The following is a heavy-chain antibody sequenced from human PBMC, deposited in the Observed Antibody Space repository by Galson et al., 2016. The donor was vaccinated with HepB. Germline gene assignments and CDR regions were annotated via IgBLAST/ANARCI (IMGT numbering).Heavy chain of an antibody. Sequence: SLRLPCAASGFTFSDYSMSWIRQAPGTGLEWVSFISVTSTYTNYADSVKGRFTVSRDNAKNSLYLQMNTLRAEDTAIYYCARDRGSYCGGDCSDYYFDYWGQGTLVTVSS. D-gene: IGHD2-21*02. CDR2: ISVTSTYT. CDR3: ARDRGSYCGGDCSDYYFDY. V-gene: IGHV3-11*06. CDR1: GFTFSDYS. J-gene: IGHJ4*02.